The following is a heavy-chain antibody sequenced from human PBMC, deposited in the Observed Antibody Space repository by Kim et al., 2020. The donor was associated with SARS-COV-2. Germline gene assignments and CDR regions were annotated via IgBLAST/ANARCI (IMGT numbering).Heavy chain of an antibody. D-gene: IGHD6-13*01. Sequence: SVKVSCKASGGTFSNFAISWVRQAPGQGLEWVGGIIPMFDTPNYVQKFQGRVTITADESTSTAYMEMSSLRSGDRAVYYCTRSKRIAVADYYYYYGLDVWGQGTTVTVSS. CDR2: IIPMFDTP. V-gene: IGHV1-69*13. CDR1: GGTFSNFA. J-gene: IGHJ6*02. CDR3: TRSKRIAVADYYYYYGLDV.